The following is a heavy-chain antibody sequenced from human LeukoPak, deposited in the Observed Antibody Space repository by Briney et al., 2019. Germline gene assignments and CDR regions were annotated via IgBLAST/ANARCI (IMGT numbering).Heavy chain of an antibody. D-gene: IGHD3-16*02. Sequence: PGRSLRLSCAASGFTFSSYGMHWVRQAPGKGLEWVAVIWYDGSNKYYADSVKGRFTISRDNSKNTLYLQMNSLRAEDTAVYYCARGRGMITFGGVIVTPYYFDYWGQGTLVTVS. CDR2: IWYDGSNK. V-gene: IGHV3-33*01. CDR1: GFTFSSYG. J-gene: IGHJ4*02. CDR3: ARGRGMITFGGVIVTPYYFDY.